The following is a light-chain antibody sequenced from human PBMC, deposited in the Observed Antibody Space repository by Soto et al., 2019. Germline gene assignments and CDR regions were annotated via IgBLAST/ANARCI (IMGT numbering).Light chain of an antibody. J-gene: IGKJ2*01. V-gene: IGKV1-39*01. CDR1: QSISSY. CDR3: QQSDRTPYT. CDR2: AAS. Sequence: DIQMTQSPSSLSASVGDRVTITCRASQSISSYLNWYQQKPGKAPKLLIYAASSLQSGVPSRFSGSGSGTDFTLTISSLQPEDVATYYGQQSDRTPYTFGQGTKLEIK.